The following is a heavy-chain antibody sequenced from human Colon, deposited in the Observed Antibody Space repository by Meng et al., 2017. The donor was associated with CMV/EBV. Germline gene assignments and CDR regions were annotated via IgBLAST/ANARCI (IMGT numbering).Heavy chain of an antibody. J-gene: IGHJ4*02. CDR2: VYYSGAT. D-gene: IGHD3-10*01. CDR1: GVSVNTDNYY. V-gene: IGHV4-61*01. CDR3: TRGNTALWDSDS. Sequence: VSGVSVNTDNYYWSWIRQAPGKGLEFIGYVYYSGATNYNPFFKGRVTISIDTSKNQFSLRLTSVTAADTAVYFCTRGNTALWDSDSWGQGTLVTVSS.